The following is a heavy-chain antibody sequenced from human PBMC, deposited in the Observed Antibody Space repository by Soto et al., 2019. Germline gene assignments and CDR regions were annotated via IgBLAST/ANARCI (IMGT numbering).Heavy chain of an antibody. D-gene: IGHD5-18*01. V-gene: IGHV4-4*02. CDR3: ARDTAMVTNKEYYYYGMDV. CDR2: IYHSGST. J-gene: IGHJ6*02. CDR1: GGSISSSNW. Sequence: SETLSLTCAVSGGSISSSNWWSWVRQPPGKGLEWIGEIYHSGSTNYNPSLKSRVTISVDKSKNQFSLKLSSVTAADTAVYYCARDTAMVTNKEYYYYGMDVWGQGTTVT.